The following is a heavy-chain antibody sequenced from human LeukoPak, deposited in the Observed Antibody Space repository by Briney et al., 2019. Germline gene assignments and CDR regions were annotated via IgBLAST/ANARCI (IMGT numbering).Heavy chain of an antibody. J-gene: IGHJ4*02. Sequence: SETLSLTCAVYGGSFSGYYWSWIRQPPGKGLEWIGEINHSGSTNYNPSLKSRVTISVDTSRNQFSLKLSSVTAADTAVYYCARGRYRKTYYYDSSGYSTFDYWGQGTLVTVSS. CDR3: ARGRYRKTYYYDSSGYSTFDY. V-gene: IGHV4-34*01. D-gene: IGHD3-22*01. CDR2: INHSGST. CDR1: GGSFSGYY.